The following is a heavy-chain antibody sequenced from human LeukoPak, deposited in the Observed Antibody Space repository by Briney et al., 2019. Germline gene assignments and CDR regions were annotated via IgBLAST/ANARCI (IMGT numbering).Heavy chain of an antibody. CDR2: ISGSGGRT. CDR3: AKGARWELPLDY. Sequence: PSGTLSLTCAVSGGSISSSNWWSWVRQPPGKGLEWVSAISGSGGRTYYADSVKGRFTISRDNSMDTLYLQMNSLRADDTAVYYCAKGARWELPLDYWGQGTLVTVSS. CDR1: GGSISSSN. D-gene: IGHD1-26*01. V-gene: IGHV3-23*01. J-gene: IGHJ4*02.